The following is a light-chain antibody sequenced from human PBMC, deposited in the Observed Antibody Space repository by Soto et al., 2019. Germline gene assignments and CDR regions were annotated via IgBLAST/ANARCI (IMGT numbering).Light chain of an antibody. CDR1: QSVSSY. CDR3: QQRSNWLT. CDR2: DAS. J-gene: IGKJ4*01. V-gene: IGKV3-11*01. Sequence: EIVLTQSPATLSLSPGERATLSCRASQSVSSYLAWYQQKPGQAPRLLIYDASNRATGIPARFSGSGSGTDSTLTASSLEPEDLAVYYCQQRSNWLTFGGGTKVEIK.